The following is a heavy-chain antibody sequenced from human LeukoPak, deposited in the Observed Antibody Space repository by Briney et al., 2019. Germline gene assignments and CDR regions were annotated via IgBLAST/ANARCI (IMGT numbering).Heavy chain of an antibody. D-gene: IGHD5-24*01. CDR1: GFTVSSNY. Sequence: PGGSLRLSCAASGFTVSSNYMSWVRQAPGKGLEWVSVIYSGGSTYYADSVKGRFTISRDNSKNTLYLQMNSLRAEDTAVYYCARDAREMATIAFDYWGQGTLVTVSS. CDR3: ARDAREMATIAFDY. J-gene: IGHJ4*02. V-gene: IGHV3-66*01. CDR2: IYSGGST.